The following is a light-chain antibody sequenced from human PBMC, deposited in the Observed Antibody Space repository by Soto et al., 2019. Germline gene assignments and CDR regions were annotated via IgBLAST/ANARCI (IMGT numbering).Light chain of an antibody. CDR1: QSLANSF. Sequence: EFVFTRSPGNLSLSPGERPTLWCRASQSLANSFIAWYQQKPGQAPRLLIYDTSSRASGIPDRFSGSGSGTDFTLTISRLETEDFAVYFCQHFGSSPPVTFGQGTRLEIK. CDR2: DTS. J-gene: IGKJ5*01. CDR3: QHFGSSPPVT. V-gene: IGKV3-20*01.